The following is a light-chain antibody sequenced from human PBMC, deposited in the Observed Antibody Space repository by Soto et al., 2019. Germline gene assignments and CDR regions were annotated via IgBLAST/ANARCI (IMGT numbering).Light chain of an antibody. J-gene: IGLJ1*01. CDR2: DVT. V-gene: IGLV2-11*01. CDR1: SSDIGVYNY. Sequence: QSVLTQPRSVSGSPGQSVTISCTGTSSDIGVYNYVSWYQQLPGKAPKLLISDVTKRPSGVPDRFSGSKSGNTASLTISGLQAEDEADYYCCSYAGAYIYVFGTGTKV. CDR3: CSYAGAYIYV.